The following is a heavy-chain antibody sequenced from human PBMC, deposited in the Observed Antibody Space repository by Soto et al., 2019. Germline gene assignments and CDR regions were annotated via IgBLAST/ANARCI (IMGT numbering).Heavy chain of an antibody. CDR1: GGSISSYY. CDR3: ARHGDDFWSGNWFDP. CDR2: IYYSGST. J-gene: IGHJ5*02. D-gene: IGHD3-3*01. Sequence: PSETLSLTCTVSGGSISSYYWSWIRQPPGKGLEWIGYIYYSGSTNYNPSLKSRVTISVDTSKNQFSLKLSSVTAADTAVYFCARHGDDFWSGNWFDPWGQGTQVTVSS. V-gene: IGHV4-59*08.